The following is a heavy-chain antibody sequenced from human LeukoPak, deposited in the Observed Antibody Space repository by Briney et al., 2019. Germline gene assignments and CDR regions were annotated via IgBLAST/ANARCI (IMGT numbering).Heavy chain of an antibody. CDR3: ARDSDYYGSGRHGYFDH. J-gene: IGHJ1*01. CDR1: GLTISNNF. D-gene: IGHD3-10*01. Sequence: GGSLRLSCAASGLTISNNFMGWVRQAPGKGLEWVSLIYSGGSTYSADSVKGRFTISRDNSKNTLHLQMNSLRAEDTAVYYCARDSDYYGSGRHGYFDHWGQGTLVTVSS. V-gene: IGHV3-66*01. CDR2: IYSGGST.